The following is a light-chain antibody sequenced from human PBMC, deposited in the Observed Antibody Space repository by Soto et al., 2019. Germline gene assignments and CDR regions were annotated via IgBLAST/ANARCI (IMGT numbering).Light chain of an antibody. J-gene: IGLJ2*01. V-gene: IGLV2-11*01. Sequence: QSALTQPASVSGSPGQSITISCTGTSIDIGPYDYVSWYQQHPGKAPKLMIYDVTKRPSGVPDRFSGSKSGNTASLTISGLQAEDEADYYCCSYAGRSDVVFGGGTQLTVL. CDR2: DVT. CDR1: SIDIGPYDY. CDR3: CSYAGRSDVV.